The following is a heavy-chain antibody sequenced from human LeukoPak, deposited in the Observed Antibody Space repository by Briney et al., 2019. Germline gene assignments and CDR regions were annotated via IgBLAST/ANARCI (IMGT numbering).Heavy chain of an antibody. D-gene: IGHD3-9*01. J-gene: IGHJ4*02. CDR3: TAHILRYLDWSLTYPADGGDFDY. CDR1: GITFSDAW. CDR2: IKSKADGGTI. Sequence: GGSLRLSCAASGITFSDAWMSWVRQAPGKGLEWVGRIKSKADGGTIDYAAPVKGRFTISRDDSKNTVYLQMNSLKTEDTAVYYCTAHILRYLDWSLTYPADGGDFDYWGQGTLVTVSS. V-gene: IGHV3-15*01.